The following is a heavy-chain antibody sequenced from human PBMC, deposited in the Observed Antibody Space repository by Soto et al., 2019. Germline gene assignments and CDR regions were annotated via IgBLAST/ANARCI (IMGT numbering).Heavy chain of an antibody. CDR1: GFTFSGSA. CDR2: IRSKANSYAT. V-gene: IGHV3-73*01. J-gene: IGHJ4*02. CDR3: TRLSSSWYSG. D-gene: IGHD6-13*01. Sequence: EVQLVESGGGLVQPWGSLKLSCAASGFTFSGSAMHWVRQASGKGLEWVGRIRSKANSYATAYAASVKGRFTISRDDSKNTAYLQMNSLKTEDTAVYYCTRLSSSWYSGWGQGTLVTVSS.